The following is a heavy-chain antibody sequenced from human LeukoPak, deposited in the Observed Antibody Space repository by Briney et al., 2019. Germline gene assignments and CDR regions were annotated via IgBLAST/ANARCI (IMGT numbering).Heavy chain of an antibody. Sequence: ASVKVSCKASGYTFTGYYMHWVRQAPGQGLEWMGWINPNSGGTNYAQKFQGRVTMTWDTSISTAYMELSRLRSDDTAVYYCARLPPYGSGSYYSHPIGYWGQGTLVTVSS. CDR1: GYTFTGYY. CDR3: ARLPPYGSGSYYSHPIGY. V-gene: IGHV1-2*02. J-gene: IGHJ4*02. CDR2: INPNSGGT. D-gene: IGHD3-10*01.